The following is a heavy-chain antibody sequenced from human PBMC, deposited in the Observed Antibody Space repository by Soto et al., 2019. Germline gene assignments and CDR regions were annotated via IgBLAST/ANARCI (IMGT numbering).Heavy chain of an antibody. J-gene: IGHJ4*02. CDR1: GGTFSSYA. CDR3: AREGIGWTWYSSSTSDFDY. D-gene: IGHD6-13*01. Sequence: SVKVSCKASGGTFSSYAISWVRQAPGQGLEWMGGIIPIFGTANYAQKFQGRVTITADESTSTAYMELSSLRSEDTAVYYCAREGIGWTWYSSSTSDFDYWGQGTMVTVYS. V-gene: IGHV1-69*13. CDR2: IIPIFGTA.